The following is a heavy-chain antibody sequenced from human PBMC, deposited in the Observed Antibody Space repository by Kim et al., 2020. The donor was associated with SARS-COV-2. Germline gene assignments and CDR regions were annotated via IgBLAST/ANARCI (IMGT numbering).Heavy chain of an antibody. J-gene: IGHJ4*02. CDR1: GFTFSSYW. CDR2: INSDESSP. CDR3: VRKTLIAAAGSFYY. D-gene: IGHD6-13*01. V-gene: IGHV3-74*01. Sequence: GGSLRLSCAASGFTFSSYWMHWVRQAPGKGPVWVSRINSDESSPSYADSVKGRFTISRDNAKNTVYLQMNSLRAEYTAVYYCVRKTLIAAAGSFYYWGRGTLVTVSS.